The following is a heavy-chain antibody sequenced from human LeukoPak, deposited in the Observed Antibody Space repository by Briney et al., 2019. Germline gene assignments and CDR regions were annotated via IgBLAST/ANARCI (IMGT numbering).Heavy chain of an antibody. CDR2: INHSGST. J-gene: IGHJ4*02. V-gene: IGHV4-34*01. CDR1: GGSFSGYY. D-gene: IGHD2-15*01. CDR3: ARGPVAEYCSGGSCYSEGFDFDY. Sequence: PSETLSLTCAVYGGSFSGYYWSWIRQPPGKGLEWIGEINHSGSTNYNPSLKSRVTISVYTSKNQFSLKLSSVTAADTAVYYCARGPVAEYCSGGSCYSEGFDFDYWGQGTLVTVSS.